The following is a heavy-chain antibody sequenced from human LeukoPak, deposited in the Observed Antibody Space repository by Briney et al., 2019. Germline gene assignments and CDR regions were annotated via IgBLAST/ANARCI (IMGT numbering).Heavy chain of an antibody. D-gene: IGHD3-22*01. J-gene: IGHJ5*02. V-gene: IGHV4-4*07. CDR1: GGSISSYY. CDR3: ARLDYYDSSGHNWFDP. Sequence: SETLSLTCTVSGGSISSYYWSWIRQPAGKGLEYIGRIYTSGSTNYNPSLKSRVTISVDTSKNQSSLKLSSVTAADTAVYYCARLDYYDSSGHNWFDPWGQGTLVTVSS. CDR2: IYTSGST.